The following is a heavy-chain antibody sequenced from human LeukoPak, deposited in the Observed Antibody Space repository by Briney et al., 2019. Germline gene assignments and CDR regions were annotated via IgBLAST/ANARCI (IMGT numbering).Heavy chain of an antibody. V-gene: IGHV3-30*04. D-gene: IGHD3-3*01. Sequence: GGSLRLSCAASGFTFSSYAMHWVRQAPGKGLEWVTLISSGGSYKYYADSVKGRFTISRDNSKNTLYLEMKSLRAEDTAVYSCARDRPSTVFGVADHYYMDVWGKGTTVTVSS. J-gene: IGHJ6*03. CDR1: GFTFSSYA. CDR2: ISSGGSYK. CDR3: ARDRPSTVFGVADHYYMDV.